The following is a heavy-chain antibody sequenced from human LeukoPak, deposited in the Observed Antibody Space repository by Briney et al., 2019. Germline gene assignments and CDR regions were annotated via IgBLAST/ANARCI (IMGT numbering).Heavy chain of an antibody. CDR2: VNSDGSST. CDR1: GISFNNYW. CDR3: ATGLGHYYDY. V-gene: IGHV3-74*01. Sequence: GGSLRLSCAASGISFNNYWMHWVRQAPGKGLVWVSRVNSDGSSTVYAYSVKGRFTISRDNARTTVYLQMSSLRLDDTATYYCATGLGHYYDYWGQGSLVTVSS. J-gene: IGHJ4*02. D-gene: IGHD3-22*01.